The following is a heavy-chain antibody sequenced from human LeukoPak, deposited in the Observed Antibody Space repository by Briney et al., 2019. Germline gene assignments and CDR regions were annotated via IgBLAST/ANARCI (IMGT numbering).Heavy chain of an antibody. Sequence: SETLSLTCTVSGGSISSYYWSWIRQPPGKGLEWIGYIYYSGSTNYNPSLKSRVTISVDTSKNQFSLKLSSVTAADTAVYYCARQARGSGSPDYWGQGTLVTVSS. V-gene: IGHV4-59*08. CDR1: GGSISSYY. CDR3: ARQARGSGSPDY. J-gene: IGHJ4*02. CDR2: IYYSGST. D-gene: IGHD3-10*01.